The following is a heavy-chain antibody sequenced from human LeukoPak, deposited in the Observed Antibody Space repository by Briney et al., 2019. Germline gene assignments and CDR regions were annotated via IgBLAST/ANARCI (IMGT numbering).Heavy chain of an antibody. CDR2: IIPILGIA. J-gene: IGHJ4*02. CDR3: AREEMATISPFFDY. V-gene: IGHV1-69*04. Sequence: SVKVSCKASGGTFSSYAISWVRQAPGQGLEWMGRIIPILGIANYAQKFQGRVTITADKSTSTAYMERSSLRSEDTAVYYCAREEMATISPFFDYWGQGTLVTVSS. CDR1: GGTFSSYA. D-gene: IGHD5-12*01.